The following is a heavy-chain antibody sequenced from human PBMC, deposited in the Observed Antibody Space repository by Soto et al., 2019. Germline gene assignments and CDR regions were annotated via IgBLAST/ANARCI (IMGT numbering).Heavy chain of an antibody. J-gene: IGHJ3*02. V-gene: IGHV1-18*01. CDR1: GYTFTSYG. CDR3: ARGRTRSAEYSYGFDAFDI. Sequence: ASVKVSCKASGYTFTSYGISWVRQAPGQGLEWMGWISAYNGNTNYAQKLQGRVTMTTDTSTSTAYMELRSLRSDDTAVYYCARGRTRSAEYSYGFDAFDIWGQGTMVTVSS. D-gene: IGHD5-18*01. CDR2: ISAYNGNT.